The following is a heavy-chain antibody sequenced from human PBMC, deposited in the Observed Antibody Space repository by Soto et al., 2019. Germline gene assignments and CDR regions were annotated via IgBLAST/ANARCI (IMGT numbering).Heavy chain of an antibody. CDR3: ARDGRDTAMVFYYYYGMDV. Sequence: ASVKVSCKASGYTFTSYGISWVRQAPGQGLEWMGWISAYNGNTNYAQKLQGRVTMTTDTSTSTAYMELRSLRSDDTAVYYCARDGRDTAMVFYYYYGMDVWGQGTTVTVSS. D-gene: IGHD5-18*01. J-gene: IGHJ6*02. CDR2: ISAYNGNT. CDR1: GYTFTSYG. V-gene: IGHV1-18*01.